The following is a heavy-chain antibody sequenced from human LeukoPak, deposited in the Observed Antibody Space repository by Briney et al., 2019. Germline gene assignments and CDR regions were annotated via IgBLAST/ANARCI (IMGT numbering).Heavy chain of an antibody. J-gene: IGHJ4*02. D-gene: IGHD3-22*01. CDR2: IRYDGSNK. CDR1: GFTFSSYG. Sequence: PGGSLRLSCAASGFTFSSYGMHWVRQAPGRGLEWVPFIRYDGSNKYYAGSVKGRFTISRDNSKNTLYLQMNSLRAEDTAVYYCAKGNYYDSSGYSFDYWGQGTLVTVSS. CDR3: AKGNYYDSSGYSFDY. V-gene: IGHV3-30*02.